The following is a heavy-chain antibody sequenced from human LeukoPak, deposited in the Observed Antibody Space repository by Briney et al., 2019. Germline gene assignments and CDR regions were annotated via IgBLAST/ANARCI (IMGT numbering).Heavy chain of an antibody. CDR2: ISYDGSNK. V-gene: IGHV3-30*04. CDR3: ARDQLAYSGYDTLFDY. CDR1: GFTFSSYA. Sequence: GGSLRLSCAASGFTFSSYAMHWVRQAPGKGLEWVAVISYDGSNKYYAESVKGRFTISRDNSKNTLYLQLNSLRPDDTAVYYCARDQLAYSGYDTLFDYWGQGTLVTVSS. J-gene: IGHJ4*02. D-gene: IGHD5-12*01.